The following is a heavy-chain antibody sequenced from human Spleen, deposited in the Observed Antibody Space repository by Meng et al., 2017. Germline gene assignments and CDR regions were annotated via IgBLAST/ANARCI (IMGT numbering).Heavy chain of an antibody. CDR1: GFTVSHNY. CDR3: AKDVAYVWGSYADY. D-gene: IGHD3-16*01. CDR2: IYSGGNT. V-gene: IGHV3-53*01. J-gene: IGHJ4*02. Sequence: GESLKISCAASGFTVSHNYMSWVRQAPGKGLEWVSVIYSGGNTYYADSVKGRFTISRDNSKNTVFLQINSLRADDTAVYFCAKDVAYVWGSYADYWGQGTLVTVSS.